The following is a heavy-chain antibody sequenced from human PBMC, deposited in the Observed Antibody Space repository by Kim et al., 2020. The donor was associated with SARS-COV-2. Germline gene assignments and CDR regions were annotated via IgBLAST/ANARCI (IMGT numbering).Heavy chain of an antibody. V-gene: IGHV3-33*01. CDR2: IWYDGSNK. Sequence: GGSLRLSCAASGFTFSSYGMHWVRQAPGKGLEWVAVIWYDGSNKYYADSVKGRFTISRDNSKNTLYLQMNSLRAEDTAVYYCARDHDLVITGTPYGMDVWGQGTTVTVSS. CDR1: GFTFSSYG. D-gene: IGHD1-20*01. CDR3: ARDHDLVITGTPYGMDV. J-gene: IGHJ6*02.